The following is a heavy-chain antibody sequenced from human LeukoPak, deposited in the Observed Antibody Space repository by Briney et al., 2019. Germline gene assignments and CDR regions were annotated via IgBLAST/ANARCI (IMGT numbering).Heavy chain of an antibody. Sequence: SETLSLTCTVSGGSISSSSYYWGWIRQPPGKGLEWIGSIYYSGSTYYNPSLKSRVTISVDTSKNQFSLKLSSVTAADTAVYYCARAPNKGTYYDILTGYYNFAVGDYRGYNWFDPWGQGTLVTVSS. V-gene: IGHV4-39*01. D-gene: IGHD3-9*01. CDR3: ARAPNKGTYYDILTGYYNFAVGDYRGYNWFDP. J-gene: IGHJ5*02. CDR2: IYYSGST. CDR1: GGSISSSSYY.